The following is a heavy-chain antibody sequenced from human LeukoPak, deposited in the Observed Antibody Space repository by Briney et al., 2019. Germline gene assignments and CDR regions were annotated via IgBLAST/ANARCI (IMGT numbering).Heavy chain of an antibody. J-gene: IGHJ6*02. CDR1: GYTFTGYY. CDR2: INPNSGGT. V-gene: IGHV1-2*02. D-gene: IGHD6-19*01. CDR3: ARMAVAGTYYYYYGMDV. Sequence: ASVKVSCKASGYTFTGYYMHWVRQAPGQGLEWMGWINPNSGGTNYAQKFQGRVTMTRDTSISTAYMELSRRRSDDTAVYYCARMAVAGTYYYYYGMDVWGQGTTVTVSS.